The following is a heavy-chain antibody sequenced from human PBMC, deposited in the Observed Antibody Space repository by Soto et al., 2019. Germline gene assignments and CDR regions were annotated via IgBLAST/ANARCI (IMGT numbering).Heavy chain of an antibody. CDR1: GYSFTSYW. CDR2: IDPSDSYT. D-gene: IGHD2-15*01. CDR3: ARHPPSQRRSPFDY. V-gene: IGHV5-10-1*01. Sequence: XDSLTISCKGSGYSFTSYWISLVRQMPGKGLEWMGRIDPSDSYTNYSPSFQGHVTISADKSISTAYLQWSSLKASDTAMYYCARHPPSQRRSPFDYWGQGTLVTVSS. J-gene: IGHJ4*02.